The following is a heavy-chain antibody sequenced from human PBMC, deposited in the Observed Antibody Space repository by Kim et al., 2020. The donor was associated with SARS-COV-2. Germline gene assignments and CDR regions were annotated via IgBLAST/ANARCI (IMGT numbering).Heavy chain of an antibody. J-gene: IGHJ3*02. CDR1: GFTFSSYA. Sequence: GGSLRLSCAASGFTFSSYAMSWVRQAPGKGLEWVSAISGSGGSTYYADSVKGRFTISRDNSKNTLYLQMNSLRAEDTAVYYCAKIKPHCSGGSCYPDALYIWGHGTMGTLSS. V-gene: IGHV3-23*01. D-gene: IGHD2-15*01. CDR2: ISGSGGST. CDR3: AKIKPHCSGGSCYPDALYI.